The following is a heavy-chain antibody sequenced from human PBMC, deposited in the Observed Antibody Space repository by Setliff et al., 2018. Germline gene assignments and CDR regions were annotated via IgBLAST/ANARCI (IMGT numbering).Heavy chain of an antibody. CDR3: ARDRTYYGSGTYTRWFDY. J-gene: IGHJ4*02. Sequence: KTSETLSLTCTVSGASVRSHYWSWTRQPPGKGLEWIGFIFYSGDTKSNPSLKSRVTMSVDTSKNQFSLKLSSVTAADTAVYYCARDRTYYGSGTYTRWFDYWGQGTLVTVSS. CDR1: GASVRSHY. CDR2: IFYSGDT. D-gene: IGHD3-10*01. V-gene: IGHV4-59*02.